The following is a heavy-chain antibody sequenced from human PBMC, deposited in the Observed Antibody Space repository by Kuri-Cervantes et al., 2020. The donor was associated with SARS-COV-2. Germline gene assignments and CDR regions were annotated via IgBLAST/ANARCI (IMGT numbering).Heavy chain of an antibody. Sequence: ASVKVSCKASGYTFTDYYMHWVRQAPGQGLEWMGWINPNSGGTNYAQKFQGWVAMTRDTSLSTAYMELSRLRSDDTAVYYCARGVGVRGLMVLFQWRGAGPLALWGQGTLVTVSS. J-gene: IGHJ4*02. V-gene: IGHV1-2*04. CDR1: GYTFTDYY. CDR3: ARGVGVRGLMVLFQWRGAGPLAL. CDR2: INPNSGGT. D-gene: IGHD3-10*01.